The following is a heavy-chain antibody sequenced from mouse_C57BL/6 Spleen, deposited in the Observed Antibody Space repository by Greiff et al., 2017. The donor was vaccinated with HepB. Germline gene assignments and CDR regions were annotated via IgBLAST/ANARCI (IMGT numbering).Heavy chain of an antibody. D-gene: IGHD2-4*01. CDR2: IHPNSGST. V-gene: IGHV1-64*01. J-gene: IGHJ1*03. CDR3: ARLPYDYPWYFDV. Sequence: QVQLQQPGAELVKPGASVKLSCKASGYTFTSYWMHWVKQRPGQGLEWIGMIHPNSGSTNYNEKFKSKATLTVDKSSSTAYMQLSSLTSEDSAVYYCARLPYDYPWYFDVWGTGTTVTVSS. CDR1: GYTFTSYW.